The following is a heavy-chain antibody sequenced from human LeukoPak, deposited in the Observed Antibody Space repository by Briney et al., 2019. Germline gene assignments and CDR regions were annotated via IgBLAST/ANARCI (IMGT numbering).Heavy chain of an antibody. CDR1: GYTFTSYD. V-gene: IGHV1-8*01. CDR2: MKPNSGNT. J-gene: IGHJ1*01. Sequence: ASVKVSCKASGYTFTSYDINWVRQATGQGLEWMGWMKPNSGNTGYAQKFQGRVTMTRNTSISTVYMDLSSPRSEDTAVYYCARDGGSYGDCPHWGQGALVTVSS. D-gene: IGHD4-17*01. CDR3: ARDGGSYGDCPH.